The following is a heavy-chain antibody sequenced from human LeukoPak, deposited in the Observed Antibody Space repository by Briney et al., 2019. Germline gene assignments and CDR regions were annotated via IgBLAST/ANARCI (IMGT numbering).Heavy chain of an antibody. V-gene: IGHV4-34*01. CDR1: GGSFSGYY. D-gene: IGHD3-9*01. CDR3: ARVWAGLNYDILTGYYADSPFDY. Sequence: SETLSLTCAVYGGSFSGYYWSWIRQPPGKGLEWIGEINHSGRTNYNPSLKSRVTISVDTSKNQFSLKLSSVTAADTAVYYCARVWAGLNYDILTGYYADSPFDYWGQGTLVTVSS. J-gene: IGHJ4*02. CDR2: INHSGRT.